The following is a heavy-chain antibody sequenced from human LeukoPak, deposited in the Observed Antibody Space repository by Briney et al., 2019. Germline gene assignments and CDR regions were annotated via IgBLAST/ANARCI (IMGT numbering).Heavy chain of an antibody. D-gene: IGHD6-13*01. CDR3: AKVRVGSSWYFDY. Sequence: GGSLRLSCAASRFTFSSYTMSWGRQAPGKGLEWVSTISGSGVSTYYADSVKGRFTISRDNSKNTLYLQMNSLRADDTAVYYCAKVRVGSSWYFDYWGQGTLVTVSS. J-gene: IGHJ4*02. V-gene: IGHV3-23*01. CDR1: RFTFSSYT. CDR2: ISGSGVST.